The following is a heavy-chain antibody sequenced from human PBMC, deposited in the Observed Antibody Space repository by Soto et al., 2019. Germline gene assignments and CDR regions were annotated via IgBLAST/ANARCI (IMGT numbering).Heavy chain of an antibody. CDR3: ANDSHSLLVYYGPVPSYFDY. Sequence: GGTLRLSSVASGFTRSRNDMSWDLQAPGKGLEWVSSISGRCGSPCYSVSGKGRFSISTDNTKNTLYLQMNSLRAEDTAVYSCANDSHSLLVYYGPVPSYFDYWGQGTVVTVSS. J-gene: IGHJ4*02. CDR2: ISGRCGSP. V-gene: IGHV3-23*01. D-gene: IGHD3-10*01. CDR1: GFTRSRND.